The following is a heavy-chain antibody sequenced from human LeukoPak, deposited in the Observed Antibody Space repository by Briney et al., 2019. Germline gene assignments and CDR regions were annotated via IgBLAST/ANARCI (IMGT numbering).Heavy chain of an antibody. Sequence: GGSLRLSCAASGSTFSSYGMHWVRQAPGKGLEWVAVISYDGSNKYYADSVKGRFTISRDNSKNTLYLQMNSLRAEDTAVYYCAKYSGGSSYYFDYWGQGTLVTVSS. V-gene: IGHV3-30*18. D-gene: IGHD2-15*01. CDR2: ISYDGSNK. J-gene: IGHJ4*02. CDR1: GSTFSSYG. CDR3: AKYSGGSSYYFDY.